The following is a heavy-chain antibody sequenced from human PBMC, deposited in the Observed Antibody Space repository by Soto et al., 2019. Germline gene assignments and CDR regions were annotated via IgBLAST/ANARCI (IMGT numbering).Heavy chain of an antibody. D-gene: IGHD2-21*02. CDR3: ARDRMVDCGGDCPHDY. CDR2: INPNSGGT. CDR1: GYTFTGYY. J-gene: IGHJ4*02. Sequence: ASVKVSCKASGYTFTGYYMHWVRQAPGQGLEWMGWINPNSGGTNYAQKFQGRVTMTRDTSISTAYMELSRLRSDDTAVYCCARDRMVDCGGDCPHDYWGQGTLVTVSS. V-gene: IGHV1-2*02.